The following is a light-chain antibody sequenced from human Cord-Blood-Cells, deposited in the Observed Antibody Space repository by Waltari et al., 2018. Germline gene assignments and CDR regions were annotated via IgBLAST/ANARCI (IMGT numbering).Light chain of an antibody. V-gene: IGKV1-39*01. J-gene: IGKJ1*01. CDR3: QQRET. CDR2: AAS. CDR1: QSISSY. Sequence: DIQMTQSPSSLSASVGDRVTITCRASQSISSYLNWYQQKPGKAPKLLIYAASSLQSGVPSSFSGSGSGTDFTLTISSLQPEDFATYYCQQRETFGQGTKVEIK.